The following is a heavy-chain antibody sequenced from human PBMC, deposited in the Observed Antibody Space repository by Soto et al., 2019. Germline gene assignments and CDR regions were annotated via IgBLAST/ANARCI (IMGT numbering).Heavy chain of an antibody. CDR2: LWYDGSNN. Sequence: QVQLVESGGGVIEPGRSQRLSGAASGFTFSNYGMHWVREAPGKGLEGVTVLWYDGSNNYYADSVKGRFTISRDNSKNTLYLQMNRLRAEDTAVYYCARDIVVVTAAPYYYYGMDVWGQGTTVTVSS. J-gene: IGHJ6*02. CDR3: ARDIVVVTAAPYYYYGMDV. D-gene: IGHD2-21*02. V-gene: IGHV3-33*01. CDR1: GFTFSNYG.